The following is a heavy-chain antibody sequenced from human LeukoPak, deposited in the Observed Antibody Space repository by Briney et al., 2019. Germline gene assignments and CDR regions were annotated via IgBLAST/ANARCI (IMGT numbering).Heavy chain of an antibody. CDR2: ISSSSSYI. D-gene: IGHD1-1*01. V-gene: IGHV3-21*01. Sequence: PGGSVRLSCAASGFTFSSYSMNWVRQAPGKGLEWVSSISSSSSYIYYADSVKGRFTISRDNAKNSLYLQMNSLRAEDTAVYYCASITPTGTTDYWGQGTLVTVSS. CDR3: ASITPTGTTDY. J-gene: IGHJ4*02. CDR1: GFTFSSYS.